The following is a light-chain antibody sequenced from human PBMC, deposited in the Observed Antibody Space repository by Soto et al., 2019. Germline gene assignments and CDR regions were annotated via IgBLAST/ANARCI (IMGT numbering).Light chain of an antibody. V-gene: IGKV1-33*01. CDR2: EAS. CDR3: HQYDNLPRA. CDR1: QDIDNF. Sequence: DIQMTQSPSSLSASIGDRVTITCQASQDIDNFLDWYQHRPGKAPKLLIYEASNLETGVPSRFTGGRSGTNYTFTITSLQPEDVATYYCHQYDNLPRAFGPGTKVHVK. J-gene: IGKJ3*01.